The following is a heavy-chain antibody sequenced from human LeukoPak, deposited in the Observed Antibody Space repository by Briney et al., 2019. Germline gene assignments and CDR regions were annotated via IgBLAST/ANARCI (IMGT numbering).Heavy chain of an antibody. CDR3: ARHPRVRASSGWYYFDY. CDR2: IYPGDSDT. J-gene: IGHJ4*02. CDR1: GYNFANYR. Sequence: GESLKISCKGSGYNFANYRIGWVRQLPGKGLEWMGIIYPGDSDTGYSPSFQGQATISADKSISTAYLQWSSLKASDTAMYYCARHPRVRASSGWYYFDYWGQGTLVTVSS. V-gene: IGHV5-51*01. D-gene: IGHD6-19*01.